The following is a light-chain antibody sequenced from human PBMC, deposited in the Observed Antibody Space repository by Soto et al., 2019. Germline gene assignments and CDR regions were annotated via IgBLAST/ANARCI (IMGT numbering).Light chain of an antibody. CDR1: QSISNY. CDR2: GAS. J-gene: IGKJ3*01. Sequence: DIQMTQSPSSLSASVGDRVTITCRASQSISNYLNWYQQKPEKAPKLLIYGASTLQSGVPSRFSGSGSGTDFTLTISSLQPEDFATYYCQHGYSIVSFTFGPGTKVDIK. CDR3: QHGYSIVSFT. V-gene: IGKV1-39*01.